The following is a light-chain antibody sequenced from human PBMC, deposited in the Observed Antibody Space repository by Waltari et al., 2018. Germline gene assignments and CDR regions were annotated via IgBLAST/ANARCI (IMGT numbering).Light chain of an antibody. Sequence: SYELTQPPSVSVSPGQTASITCSGDKLGGKFASWYQLRAGQSPVLVISQHNQRPSGIPDRFSASYSGNTATLTISGTQAMDEADYYCQAWDSNTVIFGGGTKLSVL. CDR2: QHN. J-gene: IGLJ2*01. CDR1: KLGGKF. CDR3: QAWDSNTVI. V-gene: IGLV3-1*01.